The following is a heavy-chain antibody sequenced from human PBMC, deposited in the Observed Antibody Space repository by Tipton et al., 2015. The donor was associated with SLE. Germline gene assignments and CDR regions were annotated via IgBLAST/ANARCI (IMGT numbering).Heavy chain of an antibody. CDR3: ARKIGGTFDI. V-gene: IGHV4-61*10. D-gene: IGHD1-26*01. CDR1: GGSISSGSYY. Sequence: TLSLTCTVSGGSISSGSYYWSWIRQPAGKGLEWIGYIYYSGNTNYNPSLKSRVTISVDTSKNQFSLKLSSVTAADTAVYYCARKIGGTFDIWGQGTMVTVSS. CDR2: IYYSGNT. J-gene: IGHJ3*02.